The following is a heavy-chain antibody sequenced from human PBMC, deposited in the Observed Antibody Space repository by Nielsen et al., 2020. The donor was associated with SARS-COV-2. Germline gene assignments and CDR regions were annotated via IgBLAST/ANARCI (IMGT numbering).Heavy chain of an antibody. Sequence: GESLKISCSASGFTFSSYAMHWVRQAPGKGLEYVSAISSNGGSTYYADSVKGRFTISRDNSKNTLYLQMNSLRVEDTAVYYCARPYSGSYWHYFDYWGQGTLVTVSS. J-gene: IGHJ4*02. CDR3: ARPYSGSYWHYFDY. CDR1: GFTFSSYA. CDR2: ISSNGGST. V-gene: IGHV3-64*04. D-gene: IGHD1-26*01.